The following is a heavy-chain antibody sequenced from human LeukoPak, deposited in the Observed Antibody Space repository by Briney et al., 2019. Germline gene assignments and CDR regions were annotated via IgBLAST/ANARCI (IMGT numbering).Heavy chain of an antibody. Sequence: GGSLRLSCAASGFNFNSFAMHWARQAPGKGLEWVAFIQSDGSDEHYADSVEGRFTISRDNSKNTLYLQMNSLRAEDTAVYYCARDSGPLGMPWGQGTLVTVSS. CDR2: IQSDGSDE. CDR1: GFNFNSFA. J-gene: IGHJ5*02. CDR3: ARDSGPLGMP. D-gene: IGHD7-27*01. V-gene: IGHV3-30*02.